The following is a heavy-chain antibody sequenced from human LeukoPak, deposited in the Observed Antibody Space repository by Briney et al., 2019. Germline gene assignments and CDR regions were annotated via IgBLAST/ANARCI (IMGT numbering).Heavy chain of an antibody. V-gene: IGHV1-8*03. CDR1: GYTFTSYD. D-gene: IGHD6-19*01. J-gene: IGHJ6*03. Sequence: ASVKVSCKASGYTFTSYDINWVRQATGQGLEWMGWMYPNSGNTGYAQKFQGRVTITRNTSISTAYMELSSLRSEDTAVYYCARGAVAGSLYYYYYMDVWGKGTTVTVSS. CDR2: MYPNSGNT. CDR3: ARGAVAGSLYYYYYMDV.